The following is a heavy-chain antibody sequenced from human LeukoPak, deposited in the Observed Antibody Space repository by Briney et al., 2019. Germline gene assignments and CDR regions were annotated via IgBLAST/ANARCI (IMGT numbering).Heavy chain of an antibody. V-gene: IGHV4-30-4*01. CDR3: ARDSPNWGSSAFDI. J-gene: IGHJ3*02. D-gene: IGHD7-27*01. Sequence: PSETLSLTCSVSGGSISRDDYYWSWIRQPPGKGLEWIAYIYHTGSTYYNPSLKSRVTMSVDTSKNQFSLNLSSVTAADTAIYYCARDSPNWGSSAFDIWGQGTMVTVSS. CDR1: GGSISRDDYY. CDR2: IYHTGST.